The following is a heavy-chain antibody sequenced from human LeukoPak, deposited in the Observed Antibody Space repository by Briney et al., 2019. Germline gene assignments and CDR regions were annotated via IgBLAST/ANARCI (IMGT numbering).Heavy chain of an antibody. CDR3: ARVRAKAFDI. CDR2: IYYSGST. J-gene: IGHJ3*02. CDR1: GGSISSYY. V-gene: IGHV4-59*01. Sequence: SETLSLTCTVSGGSISSYYWSWIRQPPGKGLEWIGYIYYSGSTNYNPSLKSRVTISVDTSKNQFSLKLSSVTAADTAVYYCARVRAKAFDIWGQGTMVTVSS.